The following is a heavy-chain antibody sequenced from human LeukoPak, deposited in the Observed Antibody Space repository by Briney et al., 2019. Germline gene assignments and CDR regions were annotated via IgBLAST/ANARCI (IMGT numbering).Heavy chain of an antibody. CDR1: GYTFTGYY. D-gene: IGHD3-10*01. V-gene: IGHV1-2*02. CDR2: INPNSGGT. Sequence: ASVKVSCKASGYTFTGYYMHWVRQAPGQGLEWMGWINPNSGGTNYAQKFQGRVTMTRDTSISTAYMELSRLRSDDTAVYYCAREGSYYNPSHDAFDIWGQGTMVTVSS. J-gene: IGHJ3*02. CDR3: AREGSYYNPSHDAFDI.